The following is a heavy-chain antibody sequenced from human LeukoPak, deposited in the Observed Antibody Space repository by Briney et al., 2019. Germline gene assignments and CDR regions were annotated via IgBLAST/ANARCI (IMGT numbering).Heavy chain of an antibody. CDR2: ISAYNGNT. V-gene: IGHV1-18*01. CDR1: GYTFTSYG. D-gene: IGHD2-2*01. J-gene: IGHJ6*03. CDR3: ARGVVPAAMQIYYYMDV. Sequence: ASVKVSCKASGYTFTSYGISWVRQAPGQGLEWMGWISAYNGNTNYAQKLRGRVTITADKSTSTAYMELSSLRSEDTAVYYCARGVVPAAMQIYYYMDVWGKGTTVTVSS.